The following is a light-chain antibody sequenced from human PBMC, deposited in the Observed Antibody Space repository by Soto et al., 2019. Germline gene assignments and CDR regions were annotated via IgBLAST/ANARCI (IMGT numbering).Light chain of an antibody. CDR3: CSYTTSSTVV. Sequence: QSALTQPASVSGSPGQSITISCTGTSSDVGAYNYVSWYQQYPGKAPKVMIYDVSNRPSGVSNRFSGSKSGNTASLTISGLQAEYEADYYCCSYTTSSTVVFGGGTKVTVL. V-gene: IGLV2-14*01. J-gene: IGLJ2*01. CDR1: SSDVGAYNY. CDR2: DVS.